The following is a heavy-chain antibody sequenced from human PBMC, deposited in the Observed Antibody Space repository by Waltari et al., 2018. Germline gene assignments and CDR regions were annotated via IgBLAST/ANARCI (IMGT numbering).Heavy chain of an antibody. D-gene: IGHD3-16*02. CDR2: ICHSGST. J-gene: IGHJ6*02. CDR3: ARDFTGSIMITFGGVIAQGMDV. V-gene: IGHV4-4*02. Sequence: QVQLQESGPGLVKPSGTLSLTCAVSGGSISSSNWWSWVRQPPGKGLEWIGEICHSGSTNDNPSLKGRVTISVDQAKNQFSLKLSSVTAADTAVYYGARDFTGSIMITFGGVIAQGMDVWGQGTTVTVSS. CDR1: GGSISSSNW.